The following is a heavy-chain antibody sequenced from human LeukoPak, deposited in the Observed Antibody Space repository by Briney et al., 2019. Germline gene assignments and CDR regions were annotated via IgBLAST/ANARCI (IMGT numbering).Heavy chain of an antibody. D-gene: IGHD3-10*01. CDR2: ISAYNGNT. CDR1: GYTFTSYG. V-gene: IGHV1-18*01. Sequence: ASVNVSCKASGYTFTSYGITWVRQATGQGLEWMAWISAYNGNTDYAQNLRGRVTMHQDTSPSTASVVLRGLRPDDTAVYNCARYSVDGSGTYYNDRPDYWGQGTLVTVSS. CDR3: ARYSVDGSGTYYNDRPDY. J-gene: IGHJ4*02.